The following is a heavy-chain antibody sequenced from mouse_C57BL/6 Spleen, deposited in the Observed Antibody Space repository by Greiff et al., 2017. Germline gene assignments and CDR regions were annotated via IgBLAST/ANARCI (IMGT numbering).Heavy chain of an antibody. D-gene: IGHD2-3*01. V-gene: IGHV1-18*01. CDR2: INPNNGGT. J-gene: IGHJ3*01. CDR1: GYTFTDYN. CDR3: ARRRYDPWYTY. Sequence: VQLKESGPELVKPGASVKIPCKASGYTFTDYNMDWVKQSHGKSLEWIGDINPNNGGTIYNQKFKGKATLTVDKSSSTAYMELRSLTSEDTAVYYCARRRYDPWYTYWGQGTLVTVSA.